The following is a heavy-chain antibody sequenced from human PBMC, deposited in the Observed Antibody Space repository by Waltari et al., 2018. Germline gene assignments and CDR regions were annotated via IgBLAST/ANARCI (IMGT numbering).Heavy chain of an antibody. D-gene: IGHD3-10*01. Sequence: QVQLVQSGAEVKKPGASVKVSCKASGYTFTSYAMHWVRQAPGQRLEWMGWINAGNGNTKYSQKFQGRVTITRDTSASTAYMELSSLRSEDTAVYYCARDQRPGSSLLPDAFDIWGQGTMVTVSS. CDR2: INAGNGNT. V-gene: IGHV1-3*01. CDR1: GYTFTSYA. CDR3: ARDQRPGSSLLPDAFDI. J-gene: IGHJ3*02.